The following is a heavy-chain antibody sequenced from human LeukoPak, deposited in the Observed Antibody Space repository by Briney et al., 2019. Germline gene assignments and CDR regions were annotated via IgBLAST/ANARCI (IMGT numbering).Heavy chain of an antibody. D-gene: IGHD3-3*01. Sequence: GGSLRLSCAASGFTFSSNWMTWVRQAPGKGLEWVANIKQDGSEKYYVDSVKGRFTISRDNAKKSLYLQMNSLRAEDTAMYYCARDEYLWSGYYPNQAFDYWGQGTLVSVSS. CDR3: ARDEYLWSGYYPNQAFDY. CDR1: GFTFSSNW. CDR2: IKQDGSEK. J-gene: IGHJ4*02. V-gene: IGHV3-7*01.